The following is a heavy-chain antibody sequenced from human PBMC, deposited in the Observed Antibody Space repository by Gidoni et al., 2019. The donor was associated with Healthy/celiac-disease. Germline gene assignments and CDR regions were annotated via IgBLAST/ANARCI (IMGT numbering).Heavy chain of an antibody. CDR1: GYTCTRYY. J-gene: IGHJ5*02. Sequence: QVQLVQSGAEVKKPGAAVKVSCEGSGYTCTRYYMHWVRQAPGQGREWRGIINPSGGSTSYAQKFQGRVTMTRDTSTSTVYMELSSLRSEDTSGYYCARDRVTIFGVADGWFDPWGQGTLVTVSS. V-gene: IGHV1-46*01. D-gene: IGHD3-3*01. CDR3: ARDRVTIFGVADGWFDP. CDR2: INPSGGST.